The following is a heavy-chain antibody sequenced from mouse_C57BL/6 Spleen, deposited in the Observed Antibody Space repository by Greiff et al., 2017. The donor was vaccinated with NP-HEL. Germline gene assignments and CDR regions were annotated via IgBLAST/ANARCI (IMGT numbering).Heavy chain of an antibody. CDR1: GYSFTGYY. D-gene: IGHD1-1*01. CDR2: INPSTGGT. V-gene: IGHV1-42*01. J-gene: IGHJ2*01. CDR3: AATVVGYFDY. Sequence: EVMLVESGPELVKPGASVKISCKASGYSFTGYYMNWVKQSPEKSLEWIGEINPSTGGTTYNQKFKAKATLTVDKSSSTAYMQLKSLTSEDSAVYYCAATVVGYFDYWGQGTTLTVSS.